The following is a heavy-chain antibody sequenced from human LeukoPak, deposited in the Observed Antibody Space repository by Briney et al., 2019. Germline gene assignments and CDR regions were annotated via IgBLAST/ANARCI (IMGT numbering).Heavy chain of an antibody. CDR3: AREVEMATISV. CDR1: GGSISSSDYY. J-gene: IGHJ4*02. CDR2: IYYSGST. Sequence: PSETLSLTCTVSGGSISSSDYYWGWIRQHPGKGLEWIGYIYYSGSTYYNPSLKSRVTISVDTSKNQFSLKLSSVTAADTAVYYCAREVEMATISVWGQGTLVTVSS. D-gene: IGHD5-24*01. V-gene: IGHV4-31*03.